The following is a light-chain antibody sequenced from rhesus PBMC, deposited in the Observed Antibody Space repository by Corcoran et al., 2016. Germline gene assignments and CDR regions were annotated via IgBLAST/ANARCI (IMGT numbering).Light chain of an antibody. CDR3: PQYSSSPGT. V-gene: IGKV1-22*01. Sequence: DIQMTQSPSSLSASVGDTVTITCQASQGISSWLAWYPPKPRKGPKLLIDKASRWKSVVPARFSGSGSGTDFTITISSLRPEDFATYYCPQYSSSPGTFGQGTKVEIK. CDR2: KAS. J-gene: IGKJ1*01. CDR1: QGISSW.